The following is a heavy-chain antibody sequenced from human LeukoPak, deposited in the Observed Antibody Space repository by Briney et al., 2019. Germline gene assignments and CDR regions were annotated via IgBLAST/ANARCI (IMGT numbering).Heavy chain of an antibody. Sequence: ASVKVSCKVSGYTLTELSMHWVRQAPGKGLEWMGGFDPEDGETIYAQKFQGRVTMTEDTSTDTAYMELSSLRSEDTAVYYCATGPSRRDLEWLVYWGQGTLVTVSS. J-gene: IGHJ4*02. V-gene: IGHV1-24*01. D-gene: IGHD3-3*01. CDR1: GYTLTELS. CDR2: FDPEDGET. CDR3: ATGPSRRDLEWLVY.